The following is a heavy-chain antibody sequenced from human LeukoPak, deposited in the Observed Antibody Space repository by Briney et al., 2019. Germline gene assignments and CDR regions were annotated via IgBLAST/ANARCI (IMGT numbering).Heavy chain of an antibody. J-gene: IGHJ6*02. CDR3: AKGVGYGGMDV. V-gene: IGHV3-30*18. CDR2: ISYDGHNE. CDR1: GFTFSGYG. D-gene: IGHD2-8*01. Sequence: GGSLRLSCAASGFTFSGYGMHGVRQAPGKGLEWVAVISYDGHNEYYADSVKGRFTISRDNSKNTVYVQMNSLRAEDTAVYYCAKGVGYGGMDVWGQGTTVTVSS.